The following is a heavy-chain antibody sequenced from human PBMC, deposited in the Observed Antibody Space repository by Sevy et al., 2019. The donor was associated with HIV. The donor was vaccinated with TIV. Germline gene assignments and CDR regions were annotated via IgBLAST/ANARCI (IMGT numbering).Heavy chain of an antibody. D-gene: IGHD5-18*01. J-gene: IGHJ4*02. CDR1: GFTFSSYG. CDR2: ISYDGSNK. V-gene: IGHV3-30*18. Sequence: GGSLRLSCAASGFTFSSYGMHWVRQAPGKGLEWVAVISYDGSNKYYADSVKGRFTISRDNSKNTLYLQMNSLGAEDTAVYYCAKAYVDTAMVTGDYWGQGTLVTVSS. CDR3: AKAYVDTAMVTGDY.